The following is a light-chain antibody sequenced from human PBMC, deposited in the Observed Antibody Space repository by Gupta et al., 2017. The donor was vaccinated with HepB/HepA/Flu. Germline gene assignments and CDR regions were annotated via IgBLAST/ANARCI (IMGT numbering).Light chain of an antibody. CDR2: LGS. CDR3: MQALQSPRT. V-gene: IGKV2-28*01. Sequence: IVLALSPLSLPVTPGESASISCRSSQSLVKSNGYNYLDWYLQKPGQSPQLLIYLGSNRASGVPDRFSGSGSGADFTLKISRVEADDVGVYYCMQALQSPRTFGQGTKLEIK. CDR1: QSLVKSNGYNY. J-gene: IGKJ2*02.